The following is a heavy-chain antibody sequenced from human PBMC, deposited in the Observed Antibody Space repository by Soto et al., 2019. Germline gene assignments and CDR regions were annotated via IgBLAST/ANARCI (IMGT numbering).Heavy chain of an antibody. CDR1: GGTFSSYA. V-gene: IGHV1-69*06. D-gene: IGHD3-10*01. CDR2: IIPIFGTA. Sequence: QVQLVQSGAEVKKPGSSVKVSCKASGGTFSSYAISWVRQAPGQGLEWMGGIIPIFGTANYAQKFQGRVTITEDKSTRPAYMELSSLGSEDTAGYYWASRGGTAQDYYYYGRDVWGQGTTVTVSS. J-gene: IGHJ6*01. CDR3: ASRGGTAQDYYYYGRDV.